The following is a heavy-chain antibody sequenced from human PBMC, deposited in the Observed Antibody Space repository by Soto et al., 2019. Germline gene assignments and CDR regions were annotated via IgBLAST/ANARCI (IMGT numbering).Heavy chain of an antibody. CDR2: LDAEDGET. V-gene: IGHV1-24*01. J-gene: IGHJ4*02. CDR1: GYGLSDLS. CDR3: ATLPRTIERTPAAIWSFDS. D-gene: IGHD2-2*01. Sequence: ASVKVSCKASGYGLSDLSIHWVRQAPGKGLEWMGGLDAEDGETIYAQKLQGRGTMTEDTSTDTAYMELSSLTSEDTAMYYCATLPRTIERTPAAIWSFDSWGQGTLVTVSS.